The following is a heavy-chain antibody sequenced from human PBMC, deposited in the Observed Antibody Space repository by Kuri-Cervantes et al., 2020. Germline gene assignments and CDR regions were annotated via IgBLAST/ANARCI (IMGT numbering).Heavy chain of an antibody. D-gene: IGHD3-22*01. CDR2: ILYDGSNK. CDR1: GFTFSSYV. J-gene: IGHJ4*02. Sequence: GGSLRLSCAASGFTFSSYVMSWVRQAPGKGLEWVAVILYDGSNKYYADSVKGRFTISRDNSKNTLYLQMNSLRAEDTAVYYCARRGFNYDSSGYPDYWGQGTLVTVSS. V-gene: IGHV3-33*08. CDR3: ARRGFNYDSSGYPDY.